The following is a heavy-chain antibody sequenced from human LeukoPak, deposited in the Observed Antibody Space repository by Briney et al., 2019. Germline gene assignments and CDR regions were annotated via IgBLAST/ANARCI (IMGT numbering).Heavy chain of an antibody. D-gene: IGHD5-24*01. V-gene: IGHV3-33*01. Sequence: GRSLRLSCAASGFTFSSCGMHWVRQAAGKGLEWVAVIWYDGTNKYYADSVKGRFTISRDNSKNTLYLQMNSLRAEDTAVYYCARGRDGYNWINYWGQGTLVTVSS. J-gene: IGHJ4*02. CDR2: IWYDGTNK. CDR1: GFTFSSCG. CDR3: ARGRDGYNWINY.